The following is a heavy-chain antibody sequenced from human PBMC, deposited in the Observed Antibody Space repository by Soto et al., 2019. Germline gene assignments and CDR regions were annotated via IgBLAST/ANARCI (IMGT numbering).Heavy chain of an antibody. CDR2: LSRSGNTI. CDR1: GFTFGDYE. V-gene: IGHV3-11*01. D-gene: IGHD6-19*01. J-gene: IGHJ3*02. Sequence: QVQLVESGGGLVQPGGSLRLSCAASGFTFGDYEMSWIRQAAGKGPEWVSFLSRSGNTIYYADSVKGRFSISRDNAENSLYLQLESLRVEDTATYFCARSSGWYEGDAFDMLGQGTMVSVSA. CDR3: ARSSGWYEGDAFDM.